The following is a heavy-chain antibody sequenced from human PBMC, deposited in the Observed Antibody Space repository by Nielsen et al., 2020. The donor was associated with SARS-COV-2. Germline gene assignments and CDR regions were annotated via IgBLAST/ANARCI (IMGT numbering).Heavy chain of an antibody. V-gene: IGHV3-23*01. Sequence: GESLKISCAASGFTFSSYAMSWVRQAPGKGLEWVPAISGSGGSTYYADSVKGRFTISRDNSKNTLYLQMNSLRAEDTAVYYCAKASNDADYYYYYGMDVWGQGTTVTVSS. J-gene: IGHJ6*02. CDR2: ISGSGGST. CDR3: AKASNDADYYYYYGMDV. CDR1: GFTFSSYA. D-gene: IGHD1-1*01.